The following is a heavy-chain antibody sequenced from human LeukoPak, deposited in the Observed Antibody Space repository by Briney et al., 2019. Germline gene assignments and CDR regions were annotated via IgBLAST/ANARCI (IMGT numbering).Heavy chain of an antibody. CDR2: IQQGGGDK. CDR1: GFTFSSYW. CDR3: ARATGRFGELGKGLEY. V-gene: IGHV3-7*01. J-gene: IGHJ4*02. Sequence: GGSLRLSCAASGFTFSSYWMTWVRQAPGQGLEWVANIQQGGGDKYYVDSVKGRFTISRDNAKNLLYLEMDSLRAEDTAMYYCARATGRFGELGKGLEYWGQGTLVTVSS. D-gene: IGHD3-10*01.